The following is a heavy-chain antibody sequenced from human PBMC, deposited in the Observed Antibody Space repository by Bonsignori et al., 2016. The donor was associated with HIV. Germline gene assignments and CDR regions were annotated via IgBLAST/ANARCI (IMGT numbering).Heavy chain of an antibody. CDR3: ARGSSSWYVPFDY. CDR1: GFTFSDYY. V-gene: IGHV3-11*01. Sequence: GESLKISCAASGFTFSDYYMSWIRQAPGKGLEWVSYISSSGSTIYYADSVKGRFTISRDNAKNSLYLQMNSLRAEDTAVYYCARGSSSWYVPFDYWGQGTLVTVSS. J-gene: IGHJ4*02. D-gene: IGHD6-13*01. CDR2: ISSSGSTI.